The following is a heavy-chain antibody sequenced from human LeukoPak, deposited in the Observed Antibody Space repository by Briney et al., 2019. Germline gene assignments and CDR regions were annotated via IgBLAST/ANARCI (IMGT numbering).Heavy chain of an antibody. CDR3: ARGSWP. Sequence: GGSLRLSCAASGFTFSSYGMHWVRQAPGKGLEWVAVISYDGSNKYYADSVKGRFTISRDSSKNTLYLQMNSLRAEDTAVYYCARGSWPWGQGTLVTVSS. CDR2: ISYDGSNK. J-gene: IGHJ5*02. CDR1: GFTFSSYG. V-gene: IGHV3-30*03. D-gene: IGHD1-26*01.